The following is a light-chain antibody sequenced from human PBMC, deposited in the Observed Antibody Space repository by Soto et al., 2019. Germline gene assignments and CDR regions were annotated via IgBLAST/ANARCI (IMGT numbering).Light chain of an antibody. CDR3: HQYGSAITWT. J-gene: IGKJ1*01. V-gene: IGKV3-20*01. Sequence: EVVLTQSPGTVSLSPGERATLSCRASQSVTSNYLAWYQQKPGQAPRLLIYAASSRATGIPDRFSGSGSGTDFTLSISRLEPEDFAVYYCHQYGSAITWTFGQGTKVDIK. CDR1: QSVTSNY. CDR2: AAS.